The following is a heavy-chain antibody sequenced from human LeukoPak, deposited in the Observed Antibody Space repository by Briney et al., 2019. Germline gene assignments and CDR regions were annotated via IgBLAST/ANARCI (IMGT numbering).Heavy chain of an antibody. V-gene: IGHV1-2*02. CDR3: ARERVTTRNWFDP. Sequence: ASVKVSCKASGYTFTGYYMHWVRQAPGQGLEWMGWINPNSGGTNYAQKFQGRVTMTRDTSISTAYMELSRLRSDDTAVYYYARERVTTRNWFDPWGQGTLVTVSS. CDR1: GYTFTGYY. J-gene: IGHJ5*02. CDR2: INPNSGGT. D-gene: IGHD4-17*01.